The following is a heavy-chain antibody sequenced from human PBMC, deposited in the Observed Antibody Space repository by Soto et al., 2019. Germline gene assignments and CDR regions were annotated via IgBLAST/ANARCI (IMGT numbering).Heavy chain of an antibody. CDR2: ISAYNGNT. CDR1: GYTFTSYG. Sequence: QVQLVQSGAEVKKPGASVKVSCKASGYTFTSYGISWVRQAPGRGLEWMGWISAYNGNTNYAQKLQGRVTMTTDTSTSTAYMELRSLRSDDTAVYYCARDPILGYCSGGSCYQGHFDYWGQGTLVTVSS. CDR3: ARDPILGYCSGGSCYQGHFDY. D-gene: IGHD2-15*01. V-gene: IGHV1-18*01. J-gene: IGHJ4*02.